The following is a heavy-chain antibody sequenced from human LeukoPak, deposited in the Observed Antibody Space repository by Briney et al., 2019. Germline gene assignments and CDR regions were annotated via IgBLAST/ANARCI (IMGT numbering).Heavy chain of an antibody. V-gene: IGHV4-59*01. CDR1: GGSISSYY. CDR2: IYYSGST. D-gene: IGHD3-22*01. Sequence: KPSETLSLTCTVSGGSISSYYWSWIRQPPGKGLEWIGYIYYSGSTNYNPSLKSRVTISVDTSKNQFSLKLSPVTAADTAVYYCARLLNYYDSSGYYDQSAFDIWGQGTMVTVSS. J-gene: IGHJ3*02. CDR3: ARLLNYYDSSGYYDQSAFDI.